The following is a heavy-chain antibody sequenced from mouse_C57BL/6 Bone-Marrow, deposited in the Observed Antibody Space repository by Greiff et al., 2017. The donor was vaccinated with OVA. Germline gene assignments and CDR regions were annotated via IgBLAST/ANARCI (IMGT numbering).Heavy chain of an antibody. CDR1: GFTFSNYC. J-gene: IGHJ2*01. CDR2: IRLKSDNYAT. D-gene: IGHD2-2*01. Sequence: EVKVEESGGGLVQPGGSMKLSCVASGFTFSNYCMNWVRQCPEKGLEWVAQIRLKSDNYATNYAESVKGRFTMSRDDSKITVDLQMNNLRSEDTGIYYCTIYYGYDEYSFEYWGQGTTLTVSS. CDR3: TIYYGYDEYSFEY. V-gene: IGHV6-3*01.